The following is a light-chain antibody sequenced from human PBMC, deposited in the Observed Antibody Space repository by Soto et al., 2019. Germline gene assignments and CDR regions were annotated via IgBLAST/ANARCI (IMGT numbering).Light chain of an antibody. CDR1: TGPVSSGFY. V-gene: IGLV7-43*01. CDR2: GTT. Sequence: QAVVTQEPSLTGSPGGTVTLTCASSTGPVSSGFYPHWVQQKPGQAPRTLIYGTTNRHSWTPARFSGSLLGGKAALTLSAVQAGDESDYYCLLYYGGSYVFGAGTKLTVL. CDR3: LLYYGGSYV. J-gene: IGLJ1*01.